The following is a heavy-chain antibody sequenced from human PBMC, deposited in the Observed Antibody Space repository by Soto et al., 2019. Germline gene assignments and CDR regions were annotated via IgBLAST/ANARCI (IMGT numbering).Heavy chain of an antibody. J-gene: IGHJ4*02. CDR2: FDPEDGET. CDR1: GYTLTELS. Sequence: ASVKVSCTVSGYTLTELSMHWVRQAPGKGLEWMGGFDPEDGETIYAQKFQGRVTMTENTSTDTAYMELSSLRSEDTAVYYCATYYYDSSGYLPLGYYFDYWGQGTLVTVSS. D-gene: IGHD3-22*01. V-gene: IGHV1-24*01. CDR3: ATYYYDSSGYLPLGYYFDY.